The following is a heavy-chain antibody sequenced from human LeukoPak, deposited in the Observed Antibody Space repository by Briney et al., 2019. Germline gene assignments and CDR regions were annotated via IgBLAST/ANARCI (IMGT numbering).Heavy chain of an antibody. D-gene: IGHD4-23*01. CDR2: IYYSGST. J-gene: IGHJ4*02. CDR1: GGSISSYY. CDR3: ARRIRGGNSAYYFDY. Sequence: PSETLSLTCTVSGGSISSYYWSWIRQPPGKGLEWIGYIYYSGSTNYNPSLKRRVTISVDTSKNQFSLKLSSVTAADTAVYYCARRIRGGNSAYYFDYWGQGTLVTVSS. V-gene: IGHV4-59*08.